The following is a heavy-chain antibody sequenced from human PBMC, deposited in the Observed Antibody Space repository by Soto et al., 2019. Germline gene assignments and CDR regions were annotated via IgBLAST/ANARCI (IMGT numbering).Heavy chain of an antibody. J-gene: IGHJ4*02. Sequence: EVQLLESGGGLVQPGGSLRLSCAASGFTFSSYAMSWVRQAPGKGLEWVSAISGSGGSTYYADSVKGRFTISRDNSKNTLYLQMNRLRAEDTAVYYCAKEEIVVVPAASPSFDYWGQGTLVTVSS. V-gene: IGHV3-23*01. D-gene: IGHD2-2*01. CDR1: GFTFSSYA. CDR3: AKEEIVVVPAASPSFDY. CDR2: ISGSGGST.